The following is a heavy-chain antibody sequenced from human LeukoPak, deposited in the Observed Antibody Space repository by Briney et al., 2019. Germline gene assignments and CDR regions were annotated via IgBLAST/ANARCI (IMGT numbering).Heavy chain of an antibody. V-gene: IGHV3-48*01. CDR3: ARLKGRDSSGPEVY. J-gene: IGHJ4*02. D-gene: IGHD3-22*01. CDR2: ISSSSSTI. Sequence: GGSLRLSCAASGFTFSSYSMNWVRQAPGKGLEWVSYISSSSSTIYYADSMKGRFTISRDNAKNSLYLQMNSLRAEDTAVYYCARLKGRDSSGPEVYWGQGTLVTVSS. CDR1: GFTFSSYS.